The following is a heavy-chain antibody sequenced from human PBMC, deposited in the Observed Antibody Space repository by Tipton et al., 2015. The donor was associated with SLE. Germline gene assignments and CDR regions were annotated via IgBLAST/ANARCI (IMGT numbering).Heavy chain of an antibody. Sequence: QLVQSGAEVKKPGSSVKVSCKASGGTFSSYAISWVRQAPGQGLEWMGGIIPIFGTANYAQKFQGRVTITTDESTSTAYMELSSLRAEDTAVYYCASLIAVADHRWFDPWGQGTLVTVSS. V-gene: IGHV1-69*05. CDR2: IIPIFGTA. CDR3: ASLIAVADHRWFDP. D-gene: IGHD6-19*01. CDR1: GGTFSSYA. J-gene: IGHJ5*02.